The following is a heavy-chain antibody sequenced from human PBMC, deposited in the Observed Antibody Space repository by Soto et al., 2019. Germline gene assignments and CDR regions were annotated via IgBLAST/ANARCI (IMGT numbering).Heavy chain of an antibody. D-gene: IGHD2-15*01. CDR2: IYYRGST. CDR3: ARVLKYCSGGSCYSLDY. V-gene: IGHV4-30-4*01. CDR1: GGSISSGDYY. Sequence: QVQLQESGPGLVKPSQTLSLTCTVSGGSISSGDYYWSWIRQPPGKGLEWIGYIYYRGSTYYNPSLKRRVTISVDTSKNQFSLKLSSVTAADTAVYYCARVLKYCSGGSCYSLDYWGQGTLVTVSS. J-gene: IGHJ4*02.